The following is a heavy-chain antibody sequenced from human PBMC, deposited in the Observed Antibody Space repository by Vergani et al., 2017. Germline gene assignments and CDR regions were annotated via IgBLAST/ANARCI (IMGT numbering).Heavy chain of an antibody. D-gene: IGHD6-19*01. CDR2: INPTTGNP. V-gene: IGHV7-4-1*01. CDR1: GYSFNNYA. J-gene: IGHJ4*02. Sequence: QEQLVQSGSELKKPGASGKVSCKASGYSFNNYAIHWVRQAPGQGLEWMGWINPTTGNPTYARAFTGRFVFSLDTSISTAYLQIGSLKAEDTAVYFCPRAIRGRLAVGATDSWGQGTLLTVSS. CDR3: PRAIRGRLAVGATDS.